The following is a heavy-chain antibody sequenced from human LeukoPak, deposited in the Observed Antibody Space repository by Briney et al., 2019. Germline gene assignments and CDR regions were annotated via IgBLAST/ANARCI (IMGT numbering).Heavy chain of an antibody. CDR3: ARVRYCSSTSYYSGYFDY. CDR2: ISGSGGST. V-gene: IGHV3-23*01. CDR1: GFTFSSYA. D-gene: IGHD2-2*02. J-gene: IGHJ4*02. Sequence: GGSLRLSCAASGFTFSSYAMSWVRQAPGKGLEWVSAISGSGGSTYYADSVKGRFTISRDNSKNTLYLQMNSLRAEDTAVYYCARVRYCSSTSYYSGYFDYWGQGTLVTVSS.